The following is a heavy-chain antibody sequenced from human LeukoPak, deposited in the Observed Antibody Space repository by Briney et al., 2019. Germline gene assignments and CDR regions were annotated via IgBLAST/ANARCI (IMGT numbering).Heavy chain of an antibody. D-gene: IGHD3-10*01. J-gene: IGHJ4*02. CDR2: ISYDGSNK. CDR1: GFTFRSLG. CDR3: AKDRANYYGSGSHDY. V-gene: IGHV3-30*18. Sequence: GGSLETPLAALGFTFRSLGKHLGRQAPGKGPGGVAVISYDGSNKYYADSVKGRFTISRDNSKNTLYLQMNSLRAEDTAVYYCAKDRANYYGSGSHDYWGQGTLVTVSS.